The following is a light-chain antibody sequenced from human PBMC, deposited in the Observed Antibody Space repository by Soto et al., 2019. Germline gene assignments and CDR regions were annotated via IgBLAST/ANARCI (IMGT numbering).Light chain of an antibody. V-gene: IGKV3-11*01. CDR2: DVS. Sequence: EVVLTQSPATLSLSPGERATLSCRASQAVDDYLVWYQQKPGQAPRLLIYDVSNRAPGIPARFSGGGSGTDFTLTLSSLEPEDFAVYYCQQRRNWPPFTFGQGTKVEVK. CDR3: QQRRNWPPFT. J-gene: IGKJ2*01. CDR1: QAVDDY.